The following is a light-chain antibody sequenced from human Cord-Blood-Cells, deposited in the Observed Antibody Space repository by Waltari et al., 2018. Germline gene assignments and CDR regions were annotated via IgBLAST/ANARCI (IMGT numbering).Light chain of an antibody. CDR3: QQYNSYSYT. Sequence: DIQLTQSPSPLSASEGDRVTITCRASQSISSWLAWYQQKPGKAPKLLIYKASSLESGVPSRFSGSGSGTEFTLTISSLQPDDFATYYCQQYNSYSYTFGQGTKLEIK. J-gene: IGKJ2*01. V-gene: IGKV1-5*03. CDR2: KAS. CDR1: QSISSW.